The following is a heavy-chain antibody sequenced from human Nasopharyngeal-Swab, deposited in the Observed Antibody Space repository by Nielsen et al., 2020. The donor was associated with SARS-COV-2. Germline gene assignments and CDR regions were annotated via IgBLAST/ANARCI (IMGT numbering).Heavy chain of an antibody. CDR2: INNRGDDT. CDR3: VRDLAYDDVC. Sequence: GESLKISCAASGFTFSSYSMSWVRQAPGKGLEWVSTINNRGDDTHYVDSVRGRFTVSRDNSKSTLYLQMNSLRGEDTAIYYCVRDLAYDDVCWGQGTLVTVSS. D-gene: IGHD4-17*01. V-gene: IGHV3-23*01. CDR1: GFTFSSYS. J-gene: IGHJ4*02.